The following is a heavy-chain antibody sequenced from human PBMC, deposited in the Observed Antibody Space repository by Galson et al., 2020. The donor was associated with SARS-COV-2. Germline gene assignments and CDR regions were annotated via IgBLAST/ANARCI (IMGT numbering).Heavy chain of an antibody. CDR1: GFTFSNFE. J-gene: IGHJ4*02. CDR2: VSSDGTQK. Sequence: GESLKISCAASGFTFSNFEMDWVRQAPGKGLEWVALVSSDGTQKYYADSVKGRSSISRDNSKKTLYLQMAGLGPEDTAVYYCARDKDRVTRSVDNWGQGTLVTVSS. V-gene: IGHV3-30-3*01. CDR3: ARDKDRVTRSVDN. D-gene: IGHD2-21*02.